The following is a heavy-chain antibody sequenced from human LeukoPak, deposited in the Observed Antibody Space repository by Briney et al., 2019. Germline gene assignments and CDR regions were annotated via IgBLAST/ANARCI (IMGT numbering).Heavy chain of an antibody. J-gene: IGHJ5*02. V-gene: IGHV4-34*01. Sequence: PPETPSLTCAVYGGSFSGYYWSWIRQPPGKGLEWIGEINHSGSTNYNPSLKSRVTISVDTSKNQFSLKLSSVTAADTAVYYCARGTIVVVPAATYYDFWSGYSWFDPWGQGTLVTVSS. CDR3: ARGTIVVVPAATYYDFWSGYSWFDP. CDR1: GGSFSGYY. D-gene: IGHD3-3*01. CDR2: INHSGST.